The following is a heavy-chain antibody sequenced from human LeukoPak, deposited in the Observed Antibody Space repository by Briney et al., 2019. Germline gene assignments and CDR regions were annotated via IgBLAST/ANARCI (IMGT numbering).Heavy chain of an antibody. CDR1: GGSISSSSCY. V-gene: IGHV4-39*01. D-gene: IGHD3-10*01. J-gene: IGHJ6*03. Sequence: SETLSLTCTVSGGSISSSSCYWGWIRQPPGKGLEWIGSIFYSGTTHYNASLKSRVTISVDTSKNQFSLKLSSVTAADTAVYYCARHGPRDSGSYYFYMDVWGKGTTVTVSS. CDR3: ARHGPRDSGSYYFYMDV. CDR2: IFYSGTT.